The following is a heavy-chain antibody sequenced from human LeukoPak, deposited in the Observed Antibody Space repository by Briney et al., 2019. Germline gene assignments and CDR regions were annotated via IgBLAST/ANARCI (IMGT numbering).Heavy chain of an antibody. Sequence: PGGSLRLSCAASGFTFSSYGMHWVRQAPGKGLEWVAVIWYDGSNKYYADSVKGRFTISRDNSKNTLYLQMNSLRAEDTAVYYCAKQSITLIRGILDYWGQGTLVTVSS. V-gene: IGHV3-33*06. CDR3: AKQSITLIRGILDY. D-gene: IGHD1-20*01. CDR2: IWYDGSNK. CDR1: GFTFSSYG. J-gene: IGHJ4*02.